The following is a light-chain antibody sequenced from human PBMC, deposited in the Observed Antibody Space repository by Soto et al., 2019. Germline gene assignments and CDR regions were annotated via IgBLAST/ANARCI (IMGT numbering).Light chain of an antibody. J-gene: IGKJ1*01. CDR2: GAY. Sequence: EIVLTQSPGTLSLSPGERATLSCRASQSVSSSYLAWYQQKPGQAHRLLIYGAYSRATGIQDRFSGSGSGTDFTLTIRRLEPEDFAVYYCQRYGSSPPTFGQGTKVDIK. V-gene: IGKV3-20*01. CDR3: QRYGSSPPT. CDR1: QSVSSSY.